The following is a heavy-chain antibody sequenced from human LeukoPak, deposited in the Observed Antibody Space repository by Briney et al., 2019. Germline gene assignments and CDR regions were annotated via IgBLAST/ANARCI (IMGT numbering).Heavy chain of an antibody. V-gene: IGHV4-39*01. CDR3: ARQEDYGDPRNWFDP. CDR2: IYYSGST. Sequence: PSETLSLTCTVSGGSISSSSYYWGWIRQPPGKGLEWIGSIYYSGSTYYNPSLKSRVTISVDTSKNQFSLKLSSVTAADTAAYYCARQEDYGDPRNWFDPWGQGTLVTVSS. J-gene: IGHJ5*02. D-gene: IGHD4-17*01. CDR1: GGSISSSSYY.